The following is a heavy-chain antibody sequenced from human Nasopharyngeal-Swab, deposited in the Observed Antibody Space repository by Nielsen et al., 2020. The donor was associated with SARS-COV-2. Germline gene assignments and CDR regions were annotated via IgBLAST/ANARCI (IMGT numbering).Heavy chain of an antibody. CDR3: ARDPSTLRGSNWFDY. CDR1: GYSFTSYG. V-gene: IGHV1-18*01. D-gene: IGHD1-26*01. Sequence: ASVKVSCKVSGYSFTSYGISWVRQAPGQGLEWMGWISGYDGNIKYAQNFQDRATMTTDTSTSTAYMELRSLRSDDTAVYYCARDPSTLRGSNWFDYWGQGTLVTVSS. J-gene: IGHJ4*02. CDR2: ISGYDGNI.